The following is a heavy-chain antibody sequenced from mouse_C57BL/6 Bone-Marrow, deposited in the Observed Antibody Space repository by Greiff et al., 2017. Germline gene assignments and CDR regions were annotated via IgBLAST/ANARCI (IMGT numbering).Heavy chain of an antibody. D-gene: IGHD1-1*01. CDR3: ARSSYYYGSSLMDY. Sequence: QVQLQQSGAELARPGASVKLSCKASGYTFTSYGISWVKQRTGQGLEWIGEIYPRSGNTYYNEKFKGKATLTADTSSSTAYMELRSLTSEDSAVYVCARSSYYYGSSLMDYWGQGTSVTVSS. J-gene: IGHJ4*01. CDR1: GYTFTSYG. V-gene: IGHV1-81*01. CDR2: IYPRSGNT.